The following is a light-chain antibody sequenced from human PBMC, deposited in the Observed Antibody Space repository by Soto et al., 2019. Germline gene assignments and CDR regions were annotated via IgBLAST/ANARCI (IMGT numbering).Light chain of an antibody. V-gene: IGKV1-39*01. J-gene: IGKJ2*01. CDR2: AAS. CDR3: QQSYATPNT. Sequence: DIQMTQFPSSLSASVGDRVTITCRASRSMSPFLNWYQQKPGKAPNLLIYAASTLQSGVPSTFSGSGSATDFALTISGLQPEESATYYCQQSYATPNTFGQGTKLEIK. CDR1: RSMSPF.